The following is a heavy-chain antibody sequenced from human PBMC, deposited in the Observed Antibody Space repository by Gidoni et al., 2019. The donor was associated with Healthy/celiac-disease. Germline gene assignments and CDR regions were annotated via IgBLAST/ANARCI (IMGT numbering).Heavy chain of an antibody. J-gene: IGHJ5*02. CDR3: ARLPLIGYCSGGSCPGSGSYNWFDP. D-gene: IGHD2-15*01. CDR2: ISSSSSYI. CDR1: RFPSSSVS. Sequence: EVQLVASGGGLVKPGGSLTLSCAASRFPSSSVSITWASQPPGKGLGWVSSISSSSSYIYYADSVKGRFTISRDNAKNSLYLQMNSLRAEDTAVYYCARLPLIGYCSGGSCPGSGSYNWFDPWGQGTLVTVSS. V-gene: IGHV3-21*01.